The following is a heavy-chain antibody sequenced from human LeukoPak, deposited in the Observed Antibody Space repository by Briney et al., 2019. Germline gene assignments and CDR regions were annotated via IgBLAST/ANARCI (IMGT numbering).Heavy chain of an antibody. CDR1: GGSISSGSNF. J-gene: IGHJ3*02. V-gene: IGHV4-61*02. Sequence: SQTLSLTCTVSGGSISSGSNFWSWIRQPAGKGLEWIGRIYTRGSTDYNPSLKSRVIISIDTSKNQFSLKLSSVTAADTAVYYCAIHPYPETAFDIWGQGTMVTVSS. D-gene: IGHD5-24*01. CDR2: IYTRGST. CDR3: AIHPYPETAFDI.